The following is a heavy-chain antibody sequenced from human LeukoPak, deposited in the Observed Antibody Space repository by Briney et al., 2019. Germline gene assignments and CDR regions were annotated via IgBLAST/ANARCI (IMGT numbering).Heavy chain of an antibody. CDR2: TGLSSSYI. CDR1: GFSLTIYD. CDR3: ARERSYCSGATCSLDL. V-gene: IGHV3-21*01. D-gene: IGHD2-15*01. Sequence: GGSLRLSCAASGFSLTIYDVVWVRQAPGKGLEWIASTGLSSSYIGYADSVKGRFTISRDNGENSVYLQMNSLRAEDTAVYFCARERSYCSGATCSLDLWGQGTLATVSS. J-gene: IGHJ5*02.